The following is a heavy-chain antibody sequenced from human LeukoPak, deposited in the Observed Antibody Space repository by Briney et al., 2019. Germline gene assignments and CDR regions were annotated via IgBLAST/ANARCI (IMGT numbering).Heavy chain of an antibody. CDR3: AKDREGIAVAVLDY. V-gene: IGHV3-30*18. D-gene: IGHD6-19*01. J-gene: IGHJ4*02. CDR1: GFTFSSYG. Sequence: GGSLRLSCAASGFTFSSYGMHWVRQAPGKGLEWVAVISYDGSNKYYADSVKGRFTISRDNSKNTLYLQMNSLRAEDAAVYYCAKDREGIAVAVLDYWGQGTLVTVSS. CDR2: ISYDGSNK.